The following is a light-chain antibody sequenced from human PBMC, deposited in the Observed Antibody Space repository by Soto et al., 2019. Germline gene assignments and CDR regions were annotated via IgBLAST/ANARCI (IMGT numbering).Light chain of an antibody. V-gene: IGKV1-8*01. Sequence: AIRMTQSPSSFSASTGDRVTITCRASKGISSYLARYQQKPGKAPKLLIYAASTLQSGVPSRFSGSGSGTDFTLTISCLQSEDFATYFCQQYYSYPPGFGGGTKVEIK. CDR1: KGISSY. J-gene: IGKJ4*01. CDR2: AAS. CDR3: QQYYSYPPG.